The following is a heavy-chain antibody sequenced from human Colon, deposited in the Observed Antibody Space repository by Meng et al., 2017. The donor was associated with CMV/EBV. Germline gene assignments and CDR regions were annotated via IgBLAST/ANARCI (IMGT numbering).Heavy chain of an antibody. V-gene: IGHV4-30-4*08. CDR1: GDSINSGSYY. CDR3: ARGGDSRGGAWFDP. CDR2: IYYSGRP. D-gene: IGHD3-22*01. J-gene: IGHJ5*02. Sequence: LRLSCTVSGDSINSGSYYWTWILQPPGKGLEWIGYIYYSGRPYYDPSLRSRLLISLDSSKNQFSLKLTSVTAADRAVYYCARGGDSRGGAWFDPWGQGTLVTVSS.